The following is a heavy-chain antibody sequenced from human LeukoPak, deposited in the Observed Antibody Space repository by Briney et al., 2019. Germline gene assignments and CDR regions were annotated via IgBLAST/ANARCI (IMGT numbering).Heavy chain of an antibody. V-gene: IGHV3-9*03. CDR1: GFTFDDYA. D-gene: IGHD5-24*01. Sequence: GGSLRLSCAASGFTFDDYAMHWVRQAPGKGLEWVSGISWNSGSIGYADSVKGRFTISRDNAKNSLYLQMNSLRAEDMALYYCAKDIRRDGYKGDAFDIWGQGTMVTVSS. J-gene: IGHJ3*02. CDR3: AKDIRRDGYKGDAFDI. CDR2: ISWNSGSI.